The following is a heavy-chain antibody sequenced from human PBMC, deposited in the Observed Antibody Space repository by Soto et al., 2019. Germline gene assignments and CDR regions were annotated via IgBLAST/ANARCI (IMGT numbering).Heavy chain of an antibody. CDR1: GFTFSSYA. CDR3: SKDKITIFGVVTDDAFDI. Sequence: GGSLRLSCAASGFTFSSYAMSWVRQAPGKGLEWVSAISGSGGSTYYADYVKGRFTISRDNTKNTLYLQMNSLRAEDTALYYCSKDKITIFGVVTDDAFDIWGQGTMVTVSS. V-gene: IGHV3-23*01. J-gene: IGHJ3*02. CDR2: ISGSGGST. D-gene: IGHD3-3*01.